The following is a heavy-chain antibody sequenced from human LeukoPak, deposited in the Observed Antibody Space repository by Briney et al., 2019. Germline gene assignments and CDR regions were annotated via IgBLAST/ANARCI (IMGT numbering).Heavy chain of an antibody. Sequence: PSETLSLTCTVSAYSITNDNYWIWIRQSPGTGPEWIGSIYHTGTAYYNPSLKSRVTISVDTSKNQFSLKLNSVTATDTAVYYCAKEVARRTGGFDPWGQGTLVTVSS. CDR1: AYSITNDNY. V-gene: IGHV4-38-2*02. CDR2: IYHTGTA. J-gene: IGHJ5*02. D-gene: IGHD3/OR15-3a*01. CDR3: AKEVARRTGGFDP.